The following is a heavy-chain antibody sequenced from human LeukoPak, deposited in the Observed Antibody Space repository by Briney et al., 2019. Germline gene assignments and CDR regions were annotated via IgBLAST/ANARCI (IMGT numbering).Heavy chain of an antibody. J-gene: IGHJ3*02. Sequence: GGSLRLSCAASGFTFSDHYMDWVRQAPGKGLEWVGRTRNKANSYTTEYAASVKGRFTISRDDSRNSLYLQMNSLKTEDTAVYYCARVWGVHDAFDIWGQGTMVTVSS. CDR1: GFTFSDHY. D-gene: IGHD3-10*01. CDR3: ARVWGVHDAFDI. V-gene: IGHV3-72*01. CDR2: TRNKANSYTT.